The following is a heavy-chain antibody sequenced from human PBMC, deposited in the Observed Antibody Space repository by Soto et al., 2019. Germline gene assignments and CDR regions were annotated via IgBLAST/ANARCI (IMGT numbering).Heavy chain of an antibody. CDR1: GFTFSSSE. V-gene: IGHV3-48*03. CDR2: IHPSGQPI. CDR3: ASRASR. Sequence: GSLRLSCAASGFTFSSSEMYWVRQAPGKGLEWVSYIHPSGQPIFYADSVKGRFTISRDNAKNSLYLQMSSLRAEDSAVYYCASRASRWGQGTMVTVSS. D-gene: IGHD1-26*01. J-gene: IGHJ3*01.